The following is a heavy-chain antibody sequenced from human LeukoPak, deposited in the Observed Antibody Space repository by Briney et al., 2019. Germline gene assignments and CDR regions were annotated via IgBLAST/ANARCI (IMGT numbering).Heavy chain of an antibody. V-gene: IGHV3-23*01. J-gene: IGHJ4*02. CDR1: GFIFGTYA. Sequence: GGSLRLSCAASGFIFGTYAMTWVRQAPGKGLEWVSSITNSGGSTNYADSVKGRFTISRDNYNDALHLQMNSLRAEDTAVYYCATYRKVGTLRYFDLWGQGTLVTVSS. CDR3: ATYRKVGTLRYFDL. CDR2: ITNSGGST. D-gene: IGHD1-26*01.